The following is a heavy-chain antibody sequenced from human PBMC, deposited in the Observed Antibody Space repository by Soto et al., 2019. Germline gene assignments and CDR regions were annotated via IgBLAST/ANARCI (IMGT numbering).Heavy chain of an antibody. Sequence: GASVKVSCKASGYTFTGYYMHWVRQAPLQVLEWMGCINPNSGGTNYAQKFQGWVTMTRDTSTSTAYMELIRLRSDDTAVYYCARDKPDGDSSSWYQWYYFEYWGQGTMVTVSS. D-gene: IGHD6-13*01. CDR3: ARDKPDGDSSSWYQWYYFEY. CDR2: INPNSGGT. J-gene: IGHJ4*02. V-gene: IGHV1-2*04. CDR1: GYTFTGYY.